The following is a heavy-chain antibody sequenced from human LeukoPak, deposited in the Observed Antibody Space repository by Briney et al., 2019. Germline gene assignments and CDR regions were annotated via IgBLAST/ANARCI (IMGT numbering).Heavy chain of an antibody. CDR1: GYTFTSYD. D-gene: IGHD6-13*01. V-gene: IGHV1-8*01. CDR3: ARRAAAGTSFDY. J-gene: IGHJ4*02. Sequence: ASVKVSCKASGYTFTSYDINWVRQATGQGLEWMGWMNPNSGNTGYAQKFQGRVTMTRNTSISTAYMELGSLRSEDTAVYYCARRAAAGTSFDYWGQGTLVTVSS. CDR2: MNPNSGNT.